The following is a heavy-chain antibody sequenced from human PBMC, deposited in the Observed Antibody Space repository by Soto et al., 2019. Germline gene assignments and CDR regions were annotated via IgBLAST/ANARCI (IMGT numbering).Heavy chain of an antibody. CDR2: ISGSVGST. D-gene: IGHD5-12*01. V-gene: IGHV3-23*01. J-gene: IGHJ4*02. Sequence: EVQLLESGGGLVQPGGSLRLSCAASGFTFSSYAMSWVRQAPGKGLEWVSAISGSVGSTYYAASVKGRSTISRHNAKNALYLRMNSLRAVDTAVYYCAKGHEGSDWATDYLCQGTLVTVSS. CDR3: AKGHEGSDWATDY. CDR1: GFTFSSYA.